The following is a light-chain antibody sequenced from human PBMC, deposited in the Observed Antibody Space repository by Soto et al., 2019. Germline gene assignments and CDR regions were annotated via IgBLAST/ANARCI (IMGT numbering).Light chain of an antibody. CDR1: QSVSSAY. Sequence: EIVLTQSPGTLSLSPGERATLSCRASQSVSSAYLAWHQHKPGQPPTLLIYAASSRVTGIPDRFSGSGSGTDFTLTIRRLEPEDFAVYYCQQYGSSSTWTFGQGTKVEIK. CDR2: AAS. CDR3: QQYGSSSTWT. V-gene: IGKV3-20*01. J-gene: IGKJ1*01.